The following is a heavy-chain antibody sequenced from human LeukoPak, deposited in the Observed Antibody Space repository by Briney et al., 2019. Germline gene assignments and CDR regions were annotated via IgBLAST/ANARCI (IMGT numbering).Heavy chain of an antibody. CDR3: ARGSGYYFSDAFDI. CDR2: INHSGST. Sequence: PSETLSLTCAVYGGSFSGYYWSWIRQPPGKGLEWIGEINHSGSTNYNPSLKSRVTISVDTSKKQFSLKLSSVTAADTAVYYCARGSGYYFSDAFDIWGQGTMVTVSS. D-gene: IGHD3-3*01. J-gene: IGHJ3*02. CDR1: GGSFSGYY. V-gene: IGHV4-34*01.